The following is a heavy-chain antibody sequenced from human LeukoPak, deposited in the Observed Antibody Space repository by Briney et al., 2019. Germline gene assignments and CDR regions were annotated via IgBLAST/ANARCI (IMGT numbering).Heavy chain of an antibody. CDR1: GGPFSGYY. CDR2: INHSGST. J-gene: IGHJ4*02. Sequence: SETLSLTCAVYGGPFSGYYWSWIRQPPGKGLEWIGEINHSGSTNYNPSLKSRVTISVDTSKNQFSLKLSSVTAADTAVYYCARVGPYYGSEDYWGQGTLVTVSS. D-gene: IGHD3-10*01. V-gene: IGHV4-34*01. CDR3: ARVGPYYGSEDY.